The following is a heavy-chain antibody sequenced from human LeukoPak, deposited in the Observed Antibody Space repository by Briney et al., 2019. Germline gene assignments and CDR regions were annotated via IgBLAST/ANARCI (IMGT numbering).Heavy chain of an antibody. CDR3: ASAYYDILTGYFDY. CDR2: NYRSGST. D-gene: IGHD3-9*01. J-gene: IGHJ4*02. V-gene: IGHV4-38-2*01. Sequence: PSETLSLTCAVSGYSISSGYYWGWLRQPPGKGLEWIGSNYRSGSTYYNPSLKSRVTISVDTSNNQFSLKLSSVTAADTAVYYCASAYYDILTGYFDYWGQGTLVTVSS. CDR1: GYSISSGYY.